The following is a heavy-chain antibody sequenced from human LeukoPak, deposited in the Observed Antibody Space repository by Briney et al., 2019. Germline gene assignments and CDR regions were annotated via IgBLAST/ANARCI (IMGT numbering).Heavy chain of an antibody. J-gene: IGHJ5*02. D-gene: IGHD3-22*01. CDR1: GGTFSSYA. V-gene: IGHV1-69*05. CDR3: ARVSPRDSSGYYYLFDP. CDR2: IIPIFGTA. Sequence: SVKVSCKASGGTFSSYAISWVRQAPGQGLEWMGGIIPIFGTANYAQKFQGRVTITTDESTSTAYMELSSLRSEDTAVYYCARVSPRDSSGYYYLFDPWGQGTLVTVSS.